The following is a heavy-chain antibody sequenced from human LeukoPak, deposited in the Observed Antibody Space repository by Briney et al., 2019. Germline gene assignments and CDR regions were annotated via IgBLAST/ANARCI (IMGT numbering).Heavy chain of an antibody. CDR3: ARDPAAADWYFDL. V-gene: IGHV1-69*05. D-gene: IGHD6-13*01. CDR1: VGTLSSYS. J-gene: IGHJ2*01. Sequence: GASVKVSCKASVGTLSSYSISGVRRAPGPGVEWVGGRIAIFGTANYAQKVHGGVTITTDESTSTAYMDLSSLRYEDTPVYVCARDPAAADWYFDLWGRGTLVTVPS. CDR2: RIAIFGTA.